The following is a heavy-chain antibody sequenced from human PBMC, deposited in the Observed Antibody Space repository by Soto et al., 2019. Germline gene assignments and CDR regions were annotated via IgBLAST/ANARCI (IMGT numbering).Heavy chain of an antibody. J-gene: IGHJ6*02. CDR2: IIPIFGTA. V-gene: IGHV1-69*13. Sequence: GASVKVSCKASGGTFSSYAISWVRQAPGQGLEWMGGIIPIFGTANYAQKFQGRVTITADESTSTAYMELSSLRSEDTAVYYCARVSLRFLEPHSSYYYGMDVWGQGTTVTVSS. CDR3: ARVSLRFLEPHSSYYYGMDV. CDR1: GGTFSSYA. D-gene: IGHD3-3*01.